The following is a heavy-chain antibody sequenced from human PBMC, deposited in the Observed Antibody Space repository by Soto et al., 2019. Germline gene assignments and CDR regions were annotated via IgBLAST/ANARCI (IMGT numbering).Heavy chain of an antibody. J-gene: IGHJ4*02. CDR3: ARDSRKEMATTFDY. Sequence: QVQLVQSGAEVKKPGSSVKVSCKASGGTFSSYSIIWVRLAPGQGLEWMGGIIPFFGTTNYAQKFQGRLTITADESTSTAYMELSSLRSEDTAVYYCARDSRKEMATTFDYWGQGTLVTVSS. CDR1: GGTFSSYS. CDR2: IIPFFGTT. D-gene: IGHD5-12*01. V-gene: IGHV1-69*12.